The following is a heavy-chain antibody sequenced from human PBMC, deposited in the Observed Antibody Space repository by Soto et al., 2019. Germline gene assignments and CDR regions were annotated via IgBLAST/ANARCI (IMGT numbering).Heavy chain of an antibody. CDR1: GGSISSYY. CDR2: IYYSGST. Sequence: QVQLQESGPGLVKPSETLSLTCTVSGGSISSYYWSWIRQPPGKGLEWIGYIYYSGSTNYNPSLTSRITISVDASKNQFSLKLTSLTAADTAVYDCARRYGSAFDIWGQGTMVTVSS. V-gene: IGHV4-59*01. J-gene: IGHJ3*02. D-gene: IGHD3-10*01. CDR3: ARRYGSAFDI.